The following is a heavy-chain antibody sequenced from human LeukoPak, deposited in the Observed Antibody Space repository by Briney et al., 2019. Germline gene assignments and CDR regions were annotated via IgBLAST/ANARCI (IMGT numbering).Heavy chain of an antibody. D-gene: IGHD6-19*01. CDR2: ISYDGSNK. V-gene: IGHV3-30*18. CDR1: GFTFSSYG. J-gene: IGHJ4*02. Sequence: PGGSLRLSCAASGFTFSSYGMHWVRQAPGKGLEWVAVISYDGSNKYYADSVKGRFTISRDNSKNTLYLQMNSLRAEDTAVYYCAKDRPATPIAVAGTTVDYWGQGTLVTVSS. CDR3: AKDRPATPIAVAGTTVDY.